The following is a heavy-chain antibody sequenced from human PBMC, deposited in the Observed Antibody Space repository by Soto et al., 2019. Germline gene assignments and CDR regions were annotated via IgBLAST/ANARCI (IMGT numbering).Heavy chain of an antibody. D-gene: IGHD3-22*01. CDR3: ARGRVRYYDSSGYPFDY. V-gene: IGHV4-34*01. J-gene: IGHJ4*02. CDR2: INHSGST. Sequence: PSETLSLTCAVYGGSFSGYYWSWIRQPPGKGLEWIGEINHSGSTNYNPSLKSRVTISVDTSKNQFSLKLSSVTAADTAVYYCARGRVRYYDSSGYPFDYWGQGTLVTVPQ. CDR1: GGSFSGYY.